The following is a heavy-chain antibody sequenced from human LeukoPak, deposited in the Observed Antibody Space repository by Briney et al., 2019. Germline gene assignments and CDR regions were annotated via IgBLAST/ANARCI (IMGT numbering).Heavy chain of an antibody. V-gene: IGHV3-64*01. CDR1: GFTFSSYA. Sequence: PGGSLRLSCAASGFTFSSYAMHWVRQAPGKGLEYVSAISSNGGSTYYANSVKGRFTISRDNSKNTLYLQMGSLRADDMAVYYCAREGGSYDFGSFDYWGQGTLVTVSS. D-gene: IGHD1-26*01. J-gene: IGHJ4*02. CDR3: AREGGSYDFGSFDY. CDR2: ISSNGGST.